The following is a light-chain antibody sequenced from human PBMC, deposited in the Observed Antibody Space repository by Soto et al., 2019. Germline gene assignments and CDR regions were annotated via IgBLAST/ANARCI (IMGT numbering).Light chain of an antibody. CDR3: AAWDDRVNGHV. Sequence: QSVLTQPPSASGTPGQRVIISCSGSSSNIGKNTVNWYKQLPGAAPKLLIYTDNQRPSRVPDRFSGSKSGPSASLAISGLQSEDEADYYCAAWDDRVNGHVFGIGTKVTVL. CDR1: SSNIGKNT. J-gene: IGLJ1*01. CDR2: TDN. V-gene: IGLV1-44*01.